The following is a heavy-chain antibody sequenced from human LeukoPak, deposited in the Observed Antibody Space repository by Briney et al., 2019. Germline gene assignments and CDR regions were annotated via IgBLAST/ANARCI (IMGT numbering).Heavy chain of an antibody. J-gene: IGHJ6*03. Sequence: GGSLRLSCAASAFCFSSYWLSWFGQAPGKGREGVADIKQDGSEKYYVDSVMGRLTISRHTAKNALYLQMNSLRAEDPAVSFCSRGPDMDVWGKGTTVTISS. V-gene: IGHV3-7*01. CDR2: IKQDGSEK. CDR1: AFCFSSYW. CDR3: SRGPDMDV.